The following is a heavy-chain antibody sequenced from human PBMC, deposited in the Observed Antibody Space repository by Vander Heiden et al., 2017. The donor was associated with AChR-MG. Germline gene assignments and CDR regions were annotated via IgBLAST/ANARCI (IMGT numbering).Heavy chain of an antibody. CDR3: ARDGLRGNPYSSVLYTPYWYFDL. D-gene: IGHD6-19*01. CDR2: IYLDGSNK. V-gene: IGHV3-33*01. J-gene: IGHJ2*01. CDR1: GFSFAPYA. Sequence: QVQLVASGGGVVEPGTAPRLTCVTFGFSFAPYAMTWDRPDPGKRLEWVDIIYLDGSNKYYSDSVRCRFTISRDNSKNTLFLQMNSLSAEDTAVYYCARDGLRGNPYSSVLYTPYWYFDLWGLGTQVTVSS.